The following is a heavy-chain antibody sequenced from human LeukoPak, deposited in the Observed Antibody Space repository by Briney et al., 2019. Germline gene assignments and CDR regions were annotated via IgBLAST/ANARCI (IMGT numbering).Heavy chain of an antibody. D-gene: IGHD2-21*01. Sequence: GRSLRLSCAASGFTFSSYGMHWVRQAPGKGLEWVAVISYDGSNKYYADSVKGRFTISRDNSKNTLYLQMNSLRAEDTAVYYCAKPAINYWDQGTLVTVSS. J-gene: IGHJ4*02. CDR2: ISYDGSNK. CDR3: AKPAINY. V-gene: IGHV3-30*18. CDR1: GFTFSSYG.